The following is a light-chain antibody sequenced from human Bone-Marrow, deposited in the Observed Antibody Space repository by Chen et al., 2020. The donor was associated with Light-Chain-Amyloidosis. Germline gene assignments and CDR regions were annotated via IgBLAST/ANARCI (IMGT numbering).Light chain of an antibody. CDR3: SSDTITNCRV. CDR1: SSDVGGDNH. V-gene: IGLV2-14*01. CDR2: EVT. J-gene: IGLJ1*01. Sequence: QSALTQPASVSGSPGQSITISCTGTSSDVGGDNHVSWYQQHPDKAPILMIYEVTNRPSWFPDRFSGSKSHNTASLTIAGLQTQDEADYFCSSDTITNCRVFGSGTRVTGL.